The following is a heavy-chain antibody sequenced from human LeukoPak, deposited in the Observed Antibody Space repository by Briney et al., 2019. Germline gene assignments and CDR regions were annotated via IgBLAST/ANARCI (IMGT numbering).Heavy chain of an antibody. Sequence: GGSLGLSCAASGFTFSRYGMSWVRQAPGKGLEWVSAISNDGGSTHYADSVKGRFTISRDNSKNTLYVQMNSLRAEDTAVYYCAKSGGTSSSGLGYWGQGTLVTVSS. CDR3: AKSGGTSSSGLGY. CDR2: ISNDGGST. D-gene: IGHD6-19*01. CDR1: GFTFSRYG. J-gene: IGHJ4*02. V-gene: IGHV3-23*01.